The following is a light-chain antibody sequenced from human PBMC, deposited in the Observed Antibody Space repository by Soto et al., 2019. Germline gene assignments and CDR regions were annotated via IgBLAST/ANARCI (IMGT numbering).Light chain of an antibody. CDR2: TTS. Sequence: DIQMTQSPSSLSASVGDRVTITCRASQGISNYLAWYQQKPGKVPKLLIYTTSTLQSGVASRFRGSGSGTDFTLTISSLQPEDVATYYCQKYNSAPWTFGQGTKVEIK. J-gene: IGKJ1*01. CDR3: QKYNSAPWT. V-gene: IGKV1-27*01. CDR1: QGISNY.